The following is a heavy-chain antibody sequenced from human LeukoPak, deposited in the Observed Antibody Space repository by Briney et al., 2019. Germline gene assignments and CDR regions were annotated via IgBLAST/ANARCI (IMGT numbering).Heavy chain of an antibody. CDR1: GFTFRSYA. CDR3: ATSGTIFGVVIPYFDF. D-gene: IGHD3-3*01. Sequence: GGSLTLSCPASGFTFRSYAMSWVRQAPGKGLEWVSAISGSGGSTYYADSVKGRFTISRDNSKNTLYLQMNSLRAEDTAVYYCATSGTIFGVVIPYFDFWGQGTLVTVSS. CDR2: ISGSGGST. J-gene: IGHJ4*02. V-gene: IGHV3-23*01.